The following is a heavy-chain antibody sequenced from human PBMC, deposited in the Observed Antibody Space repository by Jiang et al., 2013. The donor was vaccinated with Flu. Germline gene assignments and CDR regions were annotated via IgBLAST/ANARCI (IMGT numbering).Heavy chain of an antibody. Sequence: GAEVKKPGESLRISCKGSGYSFTSYWISWVRQMPGKGLEWMGRIDPSDSYTNYSPSFQGHVTISADKSISTAYLQWSSLKASDTAMYYCASSVGYCSGGSCGRVNLFDYWGQGTLVTVSS. J-gene: IGHJ4*02. CDR1: GYSFTSYW. V-gene: IGHV5-10-1*01. CDR2: IDPSDSYT. CDR3: ASSVGYCSGGSCGRVNLFDY. D-gene: IGHD2-15*01.